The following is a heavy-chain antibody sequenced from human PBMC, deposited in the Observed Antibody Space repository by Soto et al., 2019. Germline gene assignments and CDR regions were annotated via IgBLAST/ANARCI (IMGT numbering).Heavy chain of an antibody. D-gene: IGHD5-12*01. CDR1: GITVSSNY. J-gene: IGHJ4*02. CDR3: AIGGGIVATIRRGFDF. CDR2: IYSGGTT. Sequence: EVQLVESGGGLVQPGGSLRLSCAASGITVSSNYMSWVRQAPGKGLEWVSVIYSGGTTYYTDSVKGRFTISRDNSKNTLYLQMNSLRAEDTAVYYCAIGGGIVATIRRGFDFWGQGTLVTVSS. V-gene: IGHV3-66*01.